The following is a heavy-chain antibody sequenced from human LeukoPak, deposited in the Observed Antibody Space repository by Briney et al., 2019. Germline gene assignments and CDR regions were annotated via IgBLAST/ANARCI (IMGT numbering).Heavy chain of an antibody. Sequence: GASVKVSCKASGGTFSSYAISRVRQAPGQGLEWMGRIIPILGIANYAQKFQGRVTITADKSTSTAYMELSSLRSEDTAVYYCARDLGRYDSSGYYYGNYYYYGMDVWGQGTTVTVSS. CDR1: GGTFSSYA. V-gene: IGHV1-69*04. CDR3: ARDLGRYDSSGYYYGNYYYYGMDV. J-gene: IGHJ6*02. CDR2: IIPILGIA. D-gene: IGHD3-22*01.